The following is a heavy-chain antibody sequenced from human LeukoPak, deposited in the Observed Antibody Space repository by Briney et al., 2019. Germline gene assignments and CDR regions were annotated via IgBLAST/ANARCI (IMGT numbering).Heavy chain of an antibody. CDR3: AKQSYARSLGE. CDR2: TNSGGTNT. D-gene: IGHD2-8*01. CDR1: GFPFSDFS. V-gene: IGHV3-23*01. Sequence: QTGGSQRLSCATSGFPFSDFSMTWVRQAPGKGLEWISTTNSGGTNTYYAESVKGRFTISRDNSKNALYLQMSSLRVEDTTIYYCAKQSYARSLGEGGPGTLVTVSS. J-gene: IGHJ4*02.